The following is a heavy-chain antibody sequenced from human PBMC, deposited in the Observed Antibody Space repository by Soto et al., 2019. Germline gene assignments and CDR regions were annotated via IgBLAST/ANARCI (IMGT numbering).Heavy chain of an antibody. J-gene: IGHJ4*02. D-gene: IGHD5-18*01. CDR1: GYTFTSYY. CDR2: INPSGGST. V-gene: IGHV1-46*01. CDR3: ARARTIQLWLPY. Sequence: ASVKVSCKASGYTFTSYYMHWVRQAPGQGLEWMGIINPSGGSTSYAQKFQGRVTMTRDTSPSTVYMELSSLRSEDMAVYYCARARTIQLWLPYWGQETLVTVSS.